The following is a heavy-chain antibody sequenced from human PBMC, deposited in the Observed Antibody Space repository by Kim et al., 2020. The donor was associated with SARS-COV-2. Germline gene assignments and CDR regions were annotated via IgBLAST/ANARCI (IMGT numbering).Heavy chain of an antibody. J-gene: IGHJ4*02. Sequence: VKGRCTMSRENAKNSLYLQRNSLRAEDTAVYYCARGPPLLRYFDWLSSDYWGQGTLVTVSS. V-gene: IGHV3-11*06. D-gene: IGHD3-9*01. CDR3: ARGPPLLRYFDWLSSDY.